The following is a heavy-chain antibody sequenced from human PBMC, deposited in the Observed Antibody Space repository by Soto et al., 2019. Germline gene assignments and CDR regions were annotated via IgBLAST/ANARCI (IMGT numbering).Heavy chain of an antibody. J-gene: IGHJ1*01. CDR1: GFSFSTNA. V-gene: IGHV3-30-3*01. CDR3: VREGDSSGYYYRQYFQH. CDR2: ISYDGSNK. D-gene: IGHD3-22*01. Sequence: QVQLVESGGGVVQPGRSLRLSCAASGFSFSTNAMNWVRQAPGKGLEWVAVISYDGSNKYYADSVKGRFTISRDNSKNTLYRQMNSLRAEDTAVYYCVREGDSSGYYYRQYFQHWGQGTLVTVSS.